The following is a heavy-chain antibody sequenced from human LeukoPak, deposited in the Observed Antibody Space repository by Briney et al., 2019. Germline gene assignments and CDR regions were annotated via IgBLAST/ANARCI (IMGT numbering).Heavy chain of an antibody. CDR3: AKSMYVDYDAFDI. CDR2: ISGNSDNM. CDR1: GFTFSDFA. D-gene: IGHD4-17*01. V-gene: IGHV3-23*01. J-gene: IGHJ3*02. Sequence: GGSKRLSCAASGFTFSDFALNWVRQSPGRGWEGVSGISGNSDNMYMADSVKGRFTVTRDSSKNTLYLQMNSLRADDTAVYYCAKSMYVDYDAFDIWGQGTLVIVSS.